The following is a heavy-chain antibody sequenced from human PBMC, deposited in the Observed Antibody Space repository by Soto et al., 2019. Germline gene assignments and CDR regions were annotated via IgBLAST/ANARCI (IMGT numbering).Heavy chain of an antibody. V-gene: IGHV4-31*03. D-gene: IGHD3-22*01. CDR1: GGSISSGGYY. CDR2: IYYSGST. Sequence: QVQLQESGPGLVKPSQTLSLTCTVSGGSISSGGYYWRWIRQHPGKGLEWIGYIYYSGSTYYNPSLKSRVTISVHTSKNQCSLKLSSVTAADTAVYYCARAPMIEVAFDIWGQGTMVTVSS. CDR3: ARAPMIEVAFDI. J-gene: IGHJ3*02.